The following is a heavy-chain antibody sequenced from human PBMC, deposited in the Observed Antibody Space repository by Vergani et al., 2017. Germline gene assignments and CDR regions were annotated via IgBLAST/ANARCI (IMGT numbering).Heavy chain of an antibody. Sequence: QVQLQQWGAGLLKPSETLSLTCAVYGGSFSGYYWSWIRQPPGKGLEWIGEINHSGSTNYNPSLKSRVTISVDTSKNQFSLKLSSVTAADTAVYYCAIVTTPYYYYGMDVWGQGTTVTVS. CDR2: INHSGST. CDR3: AIVTTPYYYYGMDV. V-gene: IGHV4-34*01. CDR1: GGSFSGYY. J-gene: IGHJ6*02. D-gene: IGHD2-15*01.